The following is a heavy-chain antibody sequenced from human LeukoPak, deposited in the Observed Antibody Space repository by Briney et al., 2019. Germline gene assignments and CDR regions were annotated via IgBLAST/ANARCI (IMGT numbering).Heavy chain of an antibody. CDR3: ARGEQWLVTEGYFDY. J-gene: IGHJ4*02. CDR2: IYPGDSNT. D-gene: IGHD6-19*01. V-gene: IGHV5-51*01. Sequence: GESLKISCKGSGYSFTSYWIGWVRQMPGKGLEWMGFIYPGDSNTRYSPSFQGQVTISADKSISTAYLQWSSLKASDTAMYYCARGEQWLVTEGYFDYWGQGTLVTVSS. CDR1: GYSFTSYW.